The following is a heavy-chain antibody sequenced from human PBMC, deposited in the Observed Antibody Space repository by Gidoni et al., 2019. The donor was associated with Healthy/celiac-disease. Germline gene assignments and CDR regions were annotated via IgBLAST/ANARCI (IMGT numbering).Heavy chain of an antibody. Sequence: QVQLVQSGAEVKKPGSSVKFSCKASGGTFSSYAISWVRQAPGQGLGWMGGIIPIFGTANYAQKFQGRVTITADESTSTAYMELSSLRSEDTAVYYCARYDGFGELGPADIWGQGTMVTVSS. CDR1: GGTFSSYA. CDR2: IIPIFGTA. J-gene: IGHJ3*02. CDR3: ARYDGFGELGPADI. D-gene: IGHD3-10*01. V-gene: IGHV1-69*01.